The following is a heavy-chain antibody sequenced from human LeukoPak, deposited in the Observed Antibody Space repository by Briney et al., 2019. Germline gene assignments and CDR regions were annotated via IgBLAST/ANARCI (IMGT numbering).Heavy chain of an antibody. CDR2: IHITGRT. J-gene: IGHJ5*02. CDR3: ARGHTGQNWFDP. D-gene: IGHD2-8*02. V-gene: IGHV4-61*02. CDR1: GASISSGNYY. Sequence: SETLSLTCTVSGASISSGNYYWSWIRQTAGKGLEWIGRIHITGRTDYNPSLKSRVTVSLDTAKNQYSLQLSSVSAADTAIYYCARGHTGQNWFDPWGQGTLVTVSS.